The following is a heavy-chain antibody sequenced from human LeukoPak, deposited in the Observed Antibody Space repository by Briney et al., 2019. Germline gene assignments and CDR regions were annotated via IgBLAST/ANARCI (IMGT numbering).Heavy chain of an antibody. CDR3: ARAEYSSSWYGV. V-gene: IGHV4-59*01. J-gene: IGHJ4*02. CDR2: IYYSGST. Sequence: SETLSLTCTVSGGSISSYYWSWIRQPPGKGLEWIGYIYYSGSTNYNPSLKSRVTISVDTSKNQFSLELSSVTAADTAVYYCARAEYSSSWYGVWGQGTLATVSS. CDR1: GGSISSYY. D-gene: IGHD6-13*01.